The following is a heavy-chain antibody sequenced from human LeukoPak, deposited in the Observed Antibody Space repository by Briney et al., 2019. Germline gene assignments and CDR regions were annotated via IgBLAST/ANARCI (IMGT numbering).Heavy chain of an antibody. V-gene: IGHV3-23*01. Sequence: GGSLRVSCAASEFTFSSYAMNWIRQSPGKGLQWVSRISGTGGRTSYADSVKGRFTISRDNSKNTLFLQMNSLRPEDTAVYYCAKGTAYYDSLFDYWGQGTLVTVSS. CDR1: EFTFSSYA. CDR2: ISGTGGRT. CDR3: AKGTAYYDSLFDY. D-gene: IGHD5-12*01. J-gene: IGHJ4*02.